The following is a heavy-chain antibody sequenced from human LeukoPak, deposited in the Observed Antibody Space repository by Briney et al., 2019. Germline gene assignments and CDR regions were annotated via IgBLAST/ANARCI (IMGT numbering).Heavy chain of an antibody. CDR3: AKMRSLAVAGTDY. CDR1: GFTFSSYA. D-gene: IGHD6-19*01. J-gene: IGHJ4*02. Sequence: GGSLRLSCAASGFTFSSYAMSWVRQAPGKGLEWVSAISGSGGSTYYADSVKGRFTIPRDNSKNTLYLQMNSLRAEDTAVYYCAKMRSLAVAGTDYWGQGTLVTVSS. V-gene: IGHV3-23*01. CDR2: ISGSGGST.